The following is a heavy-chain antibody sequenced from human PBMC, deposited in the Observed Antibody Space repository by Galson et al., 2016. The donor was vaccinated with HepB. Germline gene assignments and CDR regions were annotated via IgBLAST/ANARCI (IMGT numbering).Heavy chain of an antibody. Sequence: ETLSLTCTVSGGSVSSGNYYWSWIRLPPGKGLEWIGYIYYSGSTNYNTSLKSRVTISIDTSKNQFSLRLTSVTAAGTAVYYCAREGSSSWYNWFDPWGQGTLVTVSS. CDR1: GGSVSSGNYY. D-gene: IGHD6-13*01. CDR3: AREGSSSWYNWFDP. V-gene: IGHV4-61*01. J-gene: IGHJ5*02. CDR2: IYYSGST.